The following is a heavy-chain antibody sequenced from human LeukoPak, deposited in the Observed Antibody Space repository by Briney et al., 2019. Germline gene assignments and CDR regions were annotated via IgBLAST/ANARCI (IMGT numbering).Heavy chain of an antibody. Sequence: PGGSLRLSSAASGFTFSDYGLHWVRQAPGKGLEWVALIWHDGSNKYYADSVMGRFTISRDNSKNTLYLQMNSLRAEDTAMYYCAKDGDAYTEFYYYYMDVWGKGTTVTVSS. V-gene: IGHV3-33*06. D-gene: IGHD5-24*01. J-gene: IGHJ6*03. CDR1: GFTFSDYG. CDR2: IWHDGSNK. CDR3: AKDGDAYTEFYYYYMDV.